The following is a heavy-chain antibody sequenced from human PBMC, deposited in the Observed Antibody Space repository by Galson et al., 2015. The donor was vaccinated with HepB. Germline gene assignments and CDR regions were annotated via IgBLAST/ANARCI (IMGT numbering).Heavy chain of an antibody. V-gene: IGHV3-23*01. D-gene: IGHD3-3*01. CDR2: ISGSGGST. Sequence: SLRLSCAASGFTFSSYAMSWVRQAPGKGLEWVSAISGSGGSTYYADSVKGRFTISRDNSKNTLYLQMNSLRAEDTAVYYCAKERVGTIFGVVSHYYYYYGMDVWGQGTTVTVSS. J-gene: IGHJ6*02. CDR1: GFTFSSYA. CDR3: AKERVGTIFGVVSHYYYYYGMDV.